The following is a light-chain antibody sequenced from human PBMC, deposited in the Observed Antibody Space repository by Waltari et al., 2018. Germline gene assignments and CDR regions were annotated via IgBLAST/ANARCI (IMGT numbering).Light chain of an antibody. CDR2: FNN. V-gene: IGLV1-44*01. Sequence: QSVLTQPPSASGTPGQRVTISCSGSSSTIGLYLVTWYHQLPGAAPQPLIYFNNQRPSGVPDRFSGSKSGTSASLAISGLQSEDEADYYCAAWDDSLDGPVFGGGTRLTVL. J-gene: IGLJ2*01. CDR1: SSTIGLYL. CDR3: AAWDDSLDGPV.